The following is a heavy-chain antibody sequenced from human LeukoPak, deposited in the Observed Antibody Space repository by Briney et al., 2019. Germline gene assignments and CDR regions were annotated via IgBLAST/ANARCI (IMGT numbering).Heavy chain of an antibody. CDR1: GFTFSSYA. CDR2: ISGSGGST. D-gene: IGHD3-10*01. CDR3: AKDNVAGSGSYYSAFDY. Sequence: GGSLRLSCAASGFTFSSYAMSWVRQAPGKGLEWVSAISGSGGSTYYADSVKGRFTISRDNSKNTLYLQMNSLRAEDTAVYNCAKDNVAGSGSYYSAFDYWGQGTLVTVSS. J-gene: IGHJ4*02. V-gene: IGHV3-23*01.